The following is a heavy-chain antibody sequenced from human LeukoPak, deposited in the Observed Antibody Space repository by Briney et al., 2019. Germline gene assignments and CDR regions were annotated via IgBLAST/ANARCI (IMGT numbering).Heavy chain of an antibody. CDR1: GYTFTYYY. CDR2: INHNSGGT. D-gene: IGHD1-26*01. J-gene: IGHJ4*02. V-gene: IGHV1-2*02. CDR3: ASQGGVGAAGTFDY. Sequence: ASVKVSCKASGYTFTYYYIHWVRQAPGQGLEWMGWINHNSGGTNYAQKFQGRVTMTRDTSISTAYMELSRLRSDDTAVYYCASQGGVGAAGTFDYWGQGTLVTVSS.